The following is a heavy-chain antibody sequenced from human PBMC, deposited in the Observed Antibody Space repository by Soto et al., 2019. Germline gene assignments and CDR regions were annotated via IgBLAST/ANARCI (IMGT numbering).Heavy chain of an antibody. Sequence: QVQLVESGGGLVKPGGSLRLSCAASGFTFSDYYMSWIRQAPGKGLEWVSYISSSGSTIYYADSVKGRFTISRDNAKNSLYLQMRSRRAEETAVYYCARDSGSLVVNYYYYGMDVWGQGTTVTVSS. D-gene: IGHD6-25*01. CDR3: ARDSGSLVVNYYYYGMDV. J-gene: IGHJ6*02. V-gene: IGHV3-11*01. CDR1: GFTFSDYY. CDR2: ISSSGSTI.